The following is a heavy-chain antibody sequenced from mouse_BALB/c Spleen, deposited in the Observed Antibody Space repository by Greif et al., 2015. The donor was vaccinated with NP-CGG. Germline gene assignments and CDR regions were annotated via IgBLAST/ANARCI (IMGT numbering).Heavy chain of an antibody. Sequence: VQLKEPGAELVKPGASVKLSCTASGFNIKDTYMHWVKQRPEQGLEWIGRIDPANGNTKYDPKFQGKATITADTSSNTASLPLSSLTSEDTAVYYCANWDWYFDVWGAGTTVTVSS. CDR3: ANWDWYFDV. CDR2: IDPANGNT. D-gene: IGHD4-1*01. V-gene: IGHV14-3*02. CDR1: GFNIKDTY. J-gene: IGHJ1*01.